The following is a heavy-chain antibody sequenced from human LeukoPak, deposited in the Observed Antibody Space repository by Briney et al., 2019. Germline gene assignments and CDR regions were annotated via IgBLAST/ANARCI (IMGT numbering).Heavy chain of an antibody. D-gene: IGHD5-12*01. CDR3: ATGYSGNGVGY. J-gene: IGHJ4*02. Sequence: GGSLRLSCAASGFTFSSYWMHWVRQRPGKGLVWGSRITTDGSSTTYADSVKGRFTVSRDNAKNTLYLQMNSLRAEDTAVYYCATGYSGNGVGYWGQGTLVTVSS. CDR2: ITTDGSST. V-gene: IGHV3-74*01. CDR1: GFTFSSYW.